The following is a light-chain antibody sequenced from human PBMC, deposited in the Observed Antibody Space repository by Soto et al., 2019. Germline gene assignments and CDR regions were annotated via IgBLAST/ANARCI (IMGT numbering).Light chain of an antibody. J-gene: IGKJ1*01. V-gene: IGKV1-5*01. CDR3: QQYNSYSPWT. Sequence: DIQVTQSPSTLSASVGDRVTITCRASQSISSWLAWYQQKPGKAPKLLIYDASSLESGVPSRFSGSGSGTEFTLTISSLQHDDFATYYCQQYNSYSPWTFGQGTKVEIK. CDR2: DAS. CDR1: QSISSW.